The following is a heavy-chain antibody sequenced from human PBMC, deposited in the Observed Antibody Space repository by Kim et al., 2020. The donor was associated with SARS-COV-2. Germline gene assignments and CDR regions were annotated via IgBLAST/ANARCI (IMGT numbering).Heavy chain of an antibody. CDR2: GST. CDR3: ATAAGDAFDI. Sequence: GSTYSNPSLKSRITISTDTSKNHFSLTLTSVTTADTAVYDCATAAGDAFDIWGQGTMVTVSS. J-gene: IGHJ3*02. D-gene: IGHD6-13*01. V-gene: IGHV4-30-2*05.